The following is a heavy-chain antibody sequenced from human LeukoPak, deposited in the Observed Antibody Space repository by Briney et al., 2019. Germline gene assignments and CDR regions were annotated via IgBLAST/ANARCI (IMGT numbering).Heavy chain of an antibody. CDR3: ARRMVRGVITS. D-gene: IGHD3-10*01. CDR1: GGSISSYY. CDR2: IYYSGST. V-gene: IGHV4-59*01. Sequence: PSETLSLTCTVSGGSISSYYWSWIRQPPGKGLEWIGYIYYSGSTNYNPSLKSRVTISVDTSKNQFSLKLGSVTAADTAVYYCARRMVRGVITSWGQGTLVTVSS. J-gene: IGHJ5*02.